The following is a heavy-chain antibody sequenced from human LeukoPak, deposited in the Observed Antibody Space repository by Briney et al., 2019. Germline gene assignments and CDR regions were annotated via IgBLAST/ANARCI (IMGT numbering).Heavy chain of an antibody. D-gene: IGHD2/OR15-2a*01. V-gene: IGHV5-51*01. J-gene: IGHJ4*02. CDR3: ARAGYSNRWDGVDY. CDR2: IYPGDSDT. Sequence: GESLKISCKGSGYTFTNYWIGWVRQMPGKGLEFMGVIYPGDSDTRYSPSFQGQVTISVDKSINTAYLQWSSLKASDSAMYYCARAGYSNRWDGVDYWGQGTLVAVSS. CDR1: GYTFTNYW.